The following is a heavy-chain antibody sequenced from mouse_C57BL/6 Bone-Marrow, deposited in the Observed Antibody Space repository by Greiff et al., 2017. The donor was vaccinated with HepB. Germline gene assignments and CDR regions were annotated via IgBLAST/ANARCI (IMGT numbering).Heavy chain of an antibody. J-gene: IGHJ2*01. D-gene: IGHD2-4*01. Sequence: VKLMESGAELVRPGTSVKVSCKASGYAFTNYLIEWVKQRPGQGLEWIGVINPGSGGTNYNEKFKGKATLTADKSSSTAYMQLSSLTSEDSAVYFCARRDDYGFDYWGQGTTLTVSS. V-gene: IGHV1-54*01. CDR3: ARRDDYGFDY. CDR2: INPGSGGT. CDR1: GYAFTNYL.